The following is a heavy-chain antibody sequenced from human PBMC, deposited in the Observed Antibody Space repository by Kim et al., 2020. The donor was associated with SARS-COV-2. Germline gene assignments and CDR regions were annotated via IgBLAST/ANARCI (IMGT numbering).Heavy chain of an antibody. D-gene: IGHD6-6*01. V-gene: IGHV4-61*07. Sequence: NPSLKSRVTISVDTSKNQFSLKLSSVTAADTAVYYCARLYVAARRRYFDYWGQGTLVTVSS. J-gene: IGHJ4*02. CDR3: ARLYVAARRRYFDY.